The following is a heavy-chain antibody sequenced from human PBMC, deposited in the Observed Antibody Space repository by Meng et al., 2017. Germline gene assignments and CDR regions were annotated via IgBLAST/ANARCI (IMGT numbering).Heavy chain of an antibody. V-gene: IGHV3-53*01. D-gene: IGHD3-16*01. CDR2: IYSGGST. CDR3: ARDLGY. J-gene: IGHJ4*02. CDR1: GFSVSSNY. Sequence: EVQRWVSWGGLVLPGGSRKFSGAACGFSVSSNYMSWVRQAPGKWLEWVSVIYSGGSTYYADSVKGRFTISRDNSKNTLYLQMNSLRAEDTAVYYCARDLGYWGQGTLVTVSS.